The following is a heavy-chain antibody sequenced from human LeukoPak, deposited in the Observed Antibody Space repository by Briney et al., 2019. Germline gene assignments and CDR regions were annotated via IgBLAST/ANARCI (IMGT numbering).Heavy chain of an antibody. D-gene: IGHD2-15*01. CDR2: ISGSGGST. J-gene: IGHJ6*03. CDR1: GFTFSSYA. Sequence: GGSLRLSCAASGFTFSSYAMSWVRQAPGKGLEWVSAISGSGGSTYYADSVKGRFTTSRDNSKNTLYLQMNSLRAEDTAVYYCASTYCSGGSCYQNYYYYMDVWGKGTTVTVSS. CDR3: ASTYCSGGSCYQNYYYYMDV. V-gene: IGHV3-23*01.